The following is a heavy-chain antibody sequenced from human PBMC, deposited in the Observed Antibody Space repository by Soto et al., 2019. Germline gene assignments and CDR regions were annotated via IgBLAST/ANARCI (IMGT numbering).Heavy chain of an antibody. D-gene: IGHD4-4*01. J-gene: IGHJ4*02. Sequence: PSETLSLTCTVSGGSVSSYHWSWIRQPPGKGLEWIGYIYYSGSTKYNPSLKSRVTMPVDTSNNQFSLKMSSVAAADTAVYYFARHSNRNYSLYYFDYWGLGALVTVSS. CDR3: ARHSNRNYSLYYFDY. V-gene: IGHV4-59*08. CDR1: GGSVSSYH. CDR2: IYYSGST.